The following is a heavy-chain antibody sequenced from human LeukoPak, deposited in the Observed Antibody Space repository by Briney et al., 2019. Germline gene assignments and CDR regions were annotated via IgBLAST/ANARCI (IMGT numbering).Heavy chain of an antibody. V-gene: IGHV4-39*07. J-gene: IGHJ3*02. CDR2: IYYSGST. CDR3: VGEGIGIAVGNAFDI. D-gene: IGHD6-19*01. Sequence: SETLSLTCTVSGGSISSSSYYWGWIRQPPGKGLEWIGSIYYSGSTNYNPSLKSRVTISVDTSKNQFSLKLSSVTAADTAVYYCVGEGIGIAVGNAFDIWGQGTMVTVSS. CDR1: GGSISSSSYY.